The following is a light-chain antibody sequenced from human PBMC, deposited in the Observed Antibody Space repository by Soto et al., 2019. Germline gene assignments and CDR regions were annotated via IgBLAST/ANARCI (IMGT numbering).Light chain of an antibody. CDR3: SSYTSSSTVV. CDR2: DVS. V-gene: IGLV2-14*01. CDR1: SSDVGGYNY. Sequence: QSALTQPASVSGSPGQSITISCTGTSSDVGGYNYVSWYQQHPGKVPKLMIYDVSNRPSGVSNRFSGSQSGNTATLTISGLQAEDEADYYCSSYTSSSTVVFGGGTKLTVL. J-gene: IGLJ3*02.